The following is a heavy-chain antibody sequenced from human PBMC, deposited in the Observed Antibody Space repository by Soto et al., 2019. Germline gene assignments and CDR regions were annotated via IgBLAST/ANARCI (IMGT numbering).Heavy chain of an antibody. CDR3: ARVLGGFYYYGMDV. CDR1: GGSISSGDYY. V-gene: IGHV4-30-4*01. D-gene: IGHD3-16*01. J-gene: IGHJ6*02. CDR2: IYYSGST. Sequence: SETLSLTCTVSGGSISSGDYYWSWIRQPPGKGLEWIGYIYYSGSTYYNPSLKSRVTISVDTSKNQFSLKLSSVTAADTAVYYCARVLGGFYYYGMDVWGQGTTVTVSS.